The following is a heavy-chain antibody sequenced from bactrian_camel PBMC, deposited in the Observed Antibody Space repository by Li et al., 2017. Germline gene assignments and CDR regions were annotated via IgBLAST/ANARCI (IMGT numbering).Heavy chain of an antibody. Sequence: HVQLVESGGGSVQTGGPLRLSCAASESIASGYCMTWFRQGPGKEREGVAAIDTDGTTAYAHSVKGRFTISKDSAKNTLYLQMNSLKPEDTAMYYCCGNCGICRDANWPPYWGQGTQVTVS. J-gene: IGHJ4*01. CDR2: IDTDGTT. CDR1: ESIASGYC. V-gene: IGHV3S53*01. CDR3: CGNCGICRDANWPPY. D-gene: IGHD7*01.